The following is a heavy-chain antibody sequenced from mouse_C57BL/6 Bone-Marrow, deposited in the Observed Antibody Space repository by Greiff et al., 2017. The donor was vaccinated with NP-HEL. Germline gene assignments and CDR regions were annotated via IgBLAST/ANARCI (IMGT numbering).Heavy chain of an antibody. V-gene: IGHV1-52*01. J-gene: IGHJ1*03. CDR1: GYTFTGYW. CDR2: VDPSDSET. Sequence: QVQLQQPGAELVRPGSSVKLSCKASGYTFTGYWMHWVKQRPIQGLEWIGNVDPSDSETHYNQKFKDKATLTVDKSSSTAYMQLSSLTSEDSAVYYCASYDYDVDWYFDVWGTGTTVTVSS. D-gene: IGHD2-4*01. CDR3: ASYDYDVDWYFDV.